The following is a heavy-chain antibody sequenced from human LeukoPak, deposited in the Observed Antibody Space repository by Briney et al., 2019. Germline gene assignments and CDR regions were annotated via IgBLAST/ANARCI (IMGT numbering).Heavy chain of an antibody. D-gene: IGHD5-12*01. J-gene: IGHJ4*02. Sequence: GRSLRLSCAASGFTFVDYAMHWVRHAPAKGRLGVSGISWYSGSIGYADSVKGRFTIYRDSAKNSLYLQMNSLRAEDTALYYCAKGPYSGYDFFIEDAYYFDYWGQGTLVTVSS. CDR1: GFTFVDYA. V-gene: IGHV3-9*01. CDR2: ISWYSGSI. CDR3: AKGPYSGYDFFIEDAYYFDY.